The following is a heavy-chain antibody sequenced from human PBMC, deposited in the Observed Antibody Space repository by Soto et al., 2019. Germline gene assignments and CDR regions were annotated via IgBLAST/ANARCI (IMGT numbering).Heavy chain of an antibody. CDR3: ARGLRYCSGGSCQWAHDAFDI. V-gene: IGHV4-34*01. J-gene: IGHJ3*02. CDR1: GGSFSGYY. D-gene: IGHD2-15*01. Sequence: SETLSLTCAVYGGSFSGYYWSWIRQPPGKGLEWIGEINHSGSTNYNPSLKSRVTISVDTSKNQFSLKLSSVTAADTAVYYCARGLRYCSGGSCQWAHDAFDIWGQGTMVTVSS. CDR2: INHSGST.